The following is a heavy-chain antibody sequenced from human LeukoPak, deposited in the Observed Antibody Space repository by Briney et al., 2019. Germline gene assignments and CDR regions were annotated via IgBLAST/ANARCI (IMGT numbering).Heavy chain of an antibody. CDR3: ARGHVAGSDRHWDH. CDR1: GFTFSTYW. Sequence: GGSLRLSCTASGFTFSTYWMHWVRQPPGKGLVWVSRVKGDGSEIRYADSVKGRFTISRGNAKNTLYLHMNSLSDEDTAVYYCARGHVAGSDRHWDHWGQGSLATVSS. CDR2: VKGDGSEI. J-gene: IGHJ4*02. D-gene: IGHD6-19*01. V-gene: IGHV3-74*01.